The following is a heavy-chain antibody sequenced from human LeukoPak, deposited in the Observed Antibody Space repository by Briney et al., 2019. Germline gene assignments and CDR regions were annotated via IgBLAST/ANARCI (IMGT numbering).Heavy chain of an antibody. Sequence: SETLSLTCTVSGGSISSSSYYWGWLREPPGKGLEWIGSIYYSGSTYDNPSLKSRVTISVDTSKNQFSLKLTSVTAADTTVYYCARASGSYYWFDPWGQGTLVTVSS. CDR3: ARASGSYYWFDP. CDR2: IYYSGST. V-gene: IGHV4-39*01. CDR1: GGSISSSSYY. J-gene: IGHJ5*02. D-gene: IGHD1-26*01.